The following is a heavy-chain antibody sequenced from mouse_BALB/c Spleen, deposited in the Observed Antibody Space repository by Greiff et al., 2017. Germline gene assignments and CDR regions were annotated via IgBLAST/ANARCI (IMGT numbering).Heavy chain of an antibody. J-gene: IGHJ3*01. V-gene: IGHV5-17*02. CDR1: GFTFSSFG. D-gene: IGHD1-1*01. CDR3: ARSITTVVDLFAY. CDR2: ISSGSSTI. Sequence: EVKLQESGGGLVQPGGSRKLSCAASGFTFSSFGMHWVRQAPEKGLEWVAYISSGSSTIYYADTVKGRFTISRDNPKNTLFLQMTSLRSEDTAMYYCARSITTVVDLFAYWGQGTLVTVSA.